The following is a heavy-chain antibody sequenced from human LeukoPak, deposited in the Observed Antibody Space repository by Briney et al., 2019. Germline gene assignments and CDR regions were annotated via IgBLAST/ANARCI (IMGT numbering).Heavy chain of an antibody. J-gene: IGHJ6*02. CDR2: VSGSGGST. CDR3: ARDPTSLWDYYGMDV. V-gene: IGHV3-23*01. CDR1: GFTFSTYA. Sequence: GGSLRLSCAASGFTFSTYAMNWVRQAPGKGLEWVSGVSGSGGSTYYADSVKGRFTISRDNSKNTLYLQMNSLRAEDTAVYYCARDPTSLWDYYGMDVWGQGTTVTVSS. D-gene: IGHD3-16*01.